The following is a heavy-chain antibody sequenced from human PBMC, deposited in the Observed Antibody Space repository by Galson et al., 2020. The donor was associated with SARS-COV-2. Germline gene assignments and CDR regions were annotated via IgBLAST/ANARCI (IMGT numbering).Heavy chain of an antibody. J-gene: IGHJ4*02. Sequence: GESLKISCVASGFTFSSGTMRWVRQAPGKGLEWLASIKGDGSEKYYVDSVKGRFTISRDNAMNSVFLQMNSLRVDDTAVYYCVGATGWSYWGQGTLLTVSS. CDR3: VGATGWSY. CDR2: IKGDGSEK. V-gene: IGHV3-7*04. D-gene: IGHD6-19*01. CDR1: GFTFSSGT.